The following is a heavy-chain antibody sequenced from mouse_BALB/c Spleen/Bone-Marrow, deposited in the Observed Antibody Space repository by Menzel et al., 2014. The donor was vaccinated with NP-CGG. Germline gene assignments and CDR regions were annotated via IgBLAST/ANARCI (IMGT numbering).Heavy chain of an antibody. CDR2: IWAGGST. Sequence: VKLVESGPGLVAPSQRLSIPCTVSGFSLTSYGVHWVRQPPGKGLEWLGVIWAGGSTNYNSALMSRLSISKDNSKSQVFLKMNSPQTDDTAMYYCARDRGDYVFAYWGQGTLVTVSA. CDR1: GFSLTSYG. J-gene: IGHJ3*01. CDR3: ARDRGDYVFAY. D-gene: IGHD2-4*01. V-gene: IGHV2-9*02.